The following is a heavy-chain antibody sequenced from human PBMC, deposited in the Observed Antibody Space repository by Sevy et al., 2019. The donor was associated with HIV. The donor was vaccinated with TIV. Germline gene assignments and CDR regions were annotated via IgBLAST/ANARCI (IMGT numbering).Heavy chain of an antibody. J-gene: IGHJ4*01. CDR3: VAANSWEDY. V-gene: IGHV3-74*01. Sequence: GGSLRLSCAASGFTFSNYWMHWVRQAPGKGLVWVSRVNSDGTSTTYADPVRGRFTISRDNTKDTLSLQMTSLRVEDTAVYYCVAANSWEDYWGHGTLVTVSS. CDR2: VNSDGTST. CDR1: GFTFSNYW. D-gene: IGHD6-13*01.